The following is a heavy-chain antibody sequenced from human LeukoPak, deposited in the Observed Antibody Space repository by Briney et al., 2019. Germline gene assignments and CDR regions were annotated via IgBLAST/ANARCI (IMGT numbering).Heavy chain of an antibody. CDR3: ARDVEVGDYYGGNSGRWFDP. V-gene: IGHV1-69*13. D-gene: IGHD4-23*01. CDR1: GGTFSSYA. J-gene: IGHJ5*02. CDR2: IIPIFGTA. Sequence: GASVKVSCKASGGTFSSYAISWVRQAPGQGLEWMGGIIPIFGTANYAQKFQGRVTITADESTSTAYMELSSLRSEDTAVYYCARDVEVGDYYGGNSGRWFDPWGQGTLVTVS.